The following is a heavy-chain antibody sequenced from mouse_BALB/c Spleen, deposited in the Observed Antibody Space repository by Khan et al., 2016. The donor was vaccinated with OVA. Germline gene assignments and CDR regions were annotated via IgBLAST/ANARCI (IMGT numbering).Heavy chain of an antibody. D-gene: IGHD1-1*01. CDR2: IKYSGST. CDR3: ARSGAITTVVLTDFDY. J-gene: IGHJ2*01. CDR1: GYSITSDYA. V-gene: IGHV3-2*02. Sequence: EVQLQESGPGLVKPSQSLSLTCTVTGYSITSDYAWNWIRQFPGNKLEWMGYIKYSGSTSYNPSLKSRVSITRDTSTNQFFLQLNSVTTEDTATYYCARSGAITTVVLTDFDYWGQGTTLTVSS.